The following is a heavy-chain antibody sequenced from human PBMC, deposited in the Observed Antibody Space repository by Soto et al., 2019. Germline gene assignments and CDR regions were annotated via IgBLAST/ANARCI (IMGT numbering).Heavy chain of an antibody. CDR3: AKDRRITMVRGVLRAFDS. J-gene: IGHJ4*01. D-gene: IGHD3-10*01. CDR2: ISKDGSQK. CDR1: GFTLSDYG. V-gene: IGHV3-30*18. Sequence: QVQLVESGGGVVLPGRSLRLSCAASGFTLSDYGMYWVRQAPGKGLEWVGVISKDGSQKHYADSMKGRFTISRDNYKNMLYLQMNSLRAEDTAVYYCAKDRRITMVRGVLRAFDSWGQGNLVTVSS.